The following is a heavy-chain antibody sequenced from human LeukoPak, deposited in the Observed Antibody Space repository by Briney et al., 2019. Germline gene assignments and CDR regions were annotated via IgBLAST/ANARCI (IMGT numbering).Heavy chain of an antibody. J-gene: IGHJ4*02. CDR3: TRDRYHDY. CDR2: IYHSGGT. CDR1: GFPITSGYY. V-gene: IGHV4-38-2*02. D-gene: IGHD2-2*01. Sequence: SETLSLTCNVSGFPITSGYYWGWIRQPPGKGLEWIGSIYHSGGTYYNPSLKSRLTMSVDTSKNQFSLKLSSVTASDTAVYYCTRDRYHDYWGQGTLVTVSS.